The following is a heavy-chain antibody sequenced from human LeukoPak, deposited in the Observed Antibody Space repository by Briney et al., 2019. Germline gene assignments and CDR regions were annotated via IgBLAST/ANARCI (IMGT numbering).Heavy chain of an antibody. J-gene: IGHJ4*02. CDR2: ISYDGINK. CDR1: AFTFSGYW. Sequence: PGGSLRLSCAASAFTFSGYWMTWVRQAPGKGLECVAFISYDGINKYYADSVKGRFIISRDNSRNTVYLQMNSLRTEDTAVYYCAKPGHAGTNLYFDYWGQGSLVTVSS. CDR3: AKPGHAGTNLYFDY. V-gene: IGHV3-30*18. D-gene: IGHD1-14*01.